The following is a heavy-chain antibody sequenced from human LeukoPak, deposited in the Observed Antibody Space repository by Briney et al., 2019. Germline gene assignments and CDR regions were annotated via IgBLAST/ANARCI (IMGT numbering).Heavy chain of an antibody. V-gene: IGHV3-30*04. J-gene: IGHJ4*02. Sequence: GRSLRLSCVASGFTFTRYAMHWVRQAPGKGLEWVTVVSYDGNDKYYADSVKGRFTISRDNSKNTVYLQMNSLRAEDTAVYYCARDDALATDGFDSWGQETLVTVSS. CDR3: ARDDALATDGFDS. CDR2: VSYDGNDK. D-gene: IGHD5-24*01. CDR1: GFTFTRYA.